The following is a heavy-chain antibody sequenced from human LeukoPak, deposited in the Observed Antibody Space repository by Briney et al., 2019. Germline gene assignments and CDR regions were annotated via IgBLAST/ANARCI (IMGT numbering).Heavy chain of an antibody. CDR1: GYTFTASY. D-gene: IGHD6-13*01. CDR2: INPHSGNT. CDR3: ARGGIAAPSLGY. Sequence: ASVKVSCKTSGYTFTASYMHWVRQAPGQGLEWMGWINPHSGNTHYAQKFQGRVTMTRDTSISTANIELGNLTSGDTAVYYCARGGIAAPSLGYWGQGTLVTVSS. J-gene: IGHJ4*02. V-gene: IGHV1-2*02.